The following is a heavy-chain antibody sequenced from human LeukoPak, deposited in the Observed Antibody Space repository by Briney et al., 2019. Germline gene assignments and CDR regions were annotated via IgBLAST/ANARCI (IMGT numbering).Heavy chain of an antibody. J-gene: IGHJ4*02. CDR2: VYHSGST. CDR3: AIVDSSGWYSLDY. D-gene: IGHD6-19*01. V-gene: IGHV4-38-2*02. Sequence: PSETLSLTCTVSDYSISSGYYWGWIRQPPGKGLEWIGSVYHSGSTYYNPSLKSRVTISVDRTKNQFSLKLNSVTAADMAVYYCAIVDSSGWYSLDYWGQGTLVTVSS. CDR1: DYSISSGYY.